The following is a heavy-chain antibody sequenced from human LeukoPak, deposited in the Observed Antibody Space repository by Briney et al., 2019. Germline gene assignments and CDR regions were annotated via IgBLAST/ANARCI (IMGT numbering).Heavy chain of an antibody. D-gene: IGHD5-24*01. CDR3: ARRGRWLHLPFDY. Sequence: SETLSLTCAVYGGPFSGFHWSWIRQPPGKGLERIGEINHSGSTNYNPSLKSRVTISVDTSKNQFSLKLSSVTAADTAVYYCARRGRWLHLPFDYWGQGTLVTVSS. CDR2: INHSGST. J-gene: IGHJ4*02. V-gene: IGHV4-34*01. CDR1: GGPFSGFH.